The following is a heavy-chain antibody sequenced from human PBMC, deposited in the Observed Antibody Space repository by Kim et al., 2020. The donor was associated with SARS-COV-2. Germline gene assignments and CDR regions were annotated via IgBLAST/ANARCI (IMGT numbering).Heavy chain of an antibody. Sequence: YTVKGRFTIARDNAKNSLFLQLNSLRAEDTAVYYCARHHDFWSGYPYDSWGRGTLVTVSS. CDR3: ARHHDFWSGYPYDS. D-gene: IGHD3-3*01. V-gene: IGHV3-11*01. J-gene: IGHJ4*02.